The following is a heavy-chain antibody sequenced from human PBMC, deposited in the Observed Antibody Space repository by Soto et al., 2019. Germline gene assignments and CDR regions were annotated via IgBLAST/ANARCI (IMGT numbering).Heavy chain of an antibody. D-gene: IGHD5-12*01. CDR2: ISAYNGNT. V-gene: IGHV1-18*01. CDR1: GYTFTSYG. Sequence: ASVKVSCKASGYTFTSYGISWVRQAPGQGLEWMGWISAYNGNTNYAQKLQGRVTMTTDTSTSTAYMELRSLRSDHTAVYYCARDHGGYDSNYYGMDVWGQGTTVTVS. CDR3: ARDHGGYDSNYYGMDV. J-gene: IGHJ6*02.